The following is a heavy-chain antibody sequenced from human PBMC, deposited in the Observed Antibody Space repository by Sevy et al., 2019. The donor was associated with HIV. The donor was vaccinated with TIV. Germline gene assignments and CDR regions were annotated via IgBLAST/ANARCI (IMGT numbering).Heavy chain of an antibody. CDR3: AKVLGIAAAGYYFDY. Sequence: GGSLRLSCAASGFTFSSYAMSWVRQAPGKGLEWVSAISGSGGSTYYADSVKGRFTISRDNSKITLYLHMNSLRAEDTAVYYCAKVLGIAAAGYYFDYWGQGTLVTVSS. CDR1: GFTFSSYA. V-gene: IGHV3-23*01. CDR2: ISGSGGST. J-gene: IGHJ4*02. D-gene: IGHD6-13*01.